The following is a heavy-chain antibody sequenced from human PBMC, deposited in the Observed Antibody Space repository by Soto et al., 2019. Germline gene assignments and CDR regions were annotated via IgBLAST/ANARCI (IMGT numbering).Heavy chain of an antibody. CDR1: GGTFSSYA. Sequence: SVKVSCKASGGTFSSYAISWVRQAPGQGLEWMGGIIPIFGTANYAQKFQGRVTITADESTSTAYMELSSLRSEDTAVYYCARARDYDILTGPSDYWGQGTLVTVS. J-gene: IGHJ4*02. CDR2: IIPIFGTA. CDR3: ARARDYDILTGPSDY. V-gene: IGHV1-69*13. D-gene: IGHD3-9*01.